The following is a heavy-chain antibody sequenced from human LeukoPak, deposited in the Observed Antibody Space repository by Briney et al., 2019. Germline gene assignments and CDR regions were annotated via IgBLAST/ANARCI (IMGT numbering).Heavy chain of an antibody. CDR1: RFSFSTYP. J-gene: IGHJ4*02. CDR2: ISASGDVT. V-gene: IGHV3-23*01. D-gene: IGHD4-17*01. Sequence: PGGSLRLSCAASRFSFSTYPMGWVRQAPGKGLEWVSGISASGDVTFHADPVKGRFTISRDNSKNTLYLQMNSLRAEDTAVYYCAREGPQDDYGDHGLDYWGQGTLVTVSS. CDR3: AREGPQDDYGDHGLDY.